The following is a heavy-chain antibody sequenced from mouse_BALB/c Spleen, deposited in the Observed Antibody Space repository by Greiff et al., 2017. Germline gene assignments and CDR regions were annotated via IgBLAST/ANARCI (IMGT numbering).Heavy chain of an antibody. J-gene: IGHJ3*01. CDR2: IYPSDSYT. Sequence: QVQLQQPGAELVRPGASVKLSCKASGYTFTSYWINWVKQRPGQGLEWIGNIYPSDSYTNYNQKFKDKATLTVDKSSSTAYMQLSSPTSEDSAVYYCTRSGDGSWFAYWGQGTLGTVSA. CDR1: GYTFTSYW. D-gene: IGHD2-3*01. V-gene: IGHV1-69*02. CDR3: TRSGDGSWFAY.